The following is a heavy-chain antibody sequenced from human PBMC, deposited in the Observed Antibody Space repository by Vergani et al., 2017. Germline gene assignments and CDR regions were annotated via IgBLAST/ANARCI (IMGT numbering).Heavy chain of an antibody. J-gene: IGHJ6*03. CDR3: ARVRKQQLVQRNYYYYYMDV. Sequence: QVQLVQSGAEVKKPGASVQVSCKASGYTFTGYSMHWVRQAPGQGLEWMGWINPNSGGTNYAQKFQGRVTMTRDTAISTAYMELSRLRSDDTAVYYCARVRKQQLVQRNYYYYYMDVWGKGTTVTVSS. CDR1: GYTFTGYS. D-gene: IGHD6-13*01. CDR2: INPNSGGT. V-gene: IGHV1-2*02.